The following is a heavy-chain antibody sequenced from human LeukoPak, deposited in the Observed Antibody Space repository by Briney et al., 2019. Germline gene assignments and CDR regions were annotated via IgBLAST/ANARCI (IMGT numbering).Heavy chain of an antibody. D-gene: IGHD6-6*01. J-gene: IGHJ1*01. V-gene: IGHV4-59*01. CDR2: IYHSGST. CDR1: GGSISTYY. CDR3: AXGGAAXLHFQX. Sequence: SETLSLTCTVSGGSISTYYWNWIRQPPGKGLEWIGYIYHSGSTNYNPSLQSRVTISVDTSKNQFSLNLNSVTAADTAVYYCAXGGAAXLHFQXWXQGTLVTVSS.